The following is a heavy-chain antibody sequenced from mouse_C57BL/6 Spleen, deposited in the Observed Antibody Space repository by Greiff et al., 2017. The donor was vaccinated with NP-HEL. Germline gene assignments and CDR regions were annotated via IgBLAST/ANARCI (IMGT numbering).Heavy chain of an antibody. Sequence: DVQLQESGPGLVKPSQSLSLTCSVTGYSITSGYYWNWIRQFPGNKLEWMGYISYDGSNNYNPSLKNRISITRDTSKNQFFLKLNSVTTEDTATYYCARGGAYVAMDYWGQGTSVTVSS. CDR3: ARGGAYVAMDY. J-gene: IGHJ4*01. CDR1: GYSITSGYY. D-gene: IGHD6-5*01. CDR2: ISYDGSN. V-gene: IGHV3-6*01.